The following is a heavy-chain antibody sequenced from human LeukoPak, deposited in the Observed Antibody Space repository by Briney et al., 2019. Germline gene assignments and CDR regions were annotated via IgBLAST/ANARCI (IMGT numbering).Heavy chain of an antibody. V-gene: IGHV4-39*01. CDR1: GGSISSSSYY. CDR3: ASPRPVCSGGSCYLNWFDP. J-gene: IGHJ5*02. CDR2: IYYSGST. D-gene: IGHD2-15*01. Sequence: SETLSLTCTVSGGSISSSSYYWGWIRQPPGKGLEWIGSIYYSGSTYYNPSLESRVTISVDTSKNQFSLKLSSVTAADTAVYYCASPRPVCSGGSCYLNWFDPWGQGTLVTVSS.